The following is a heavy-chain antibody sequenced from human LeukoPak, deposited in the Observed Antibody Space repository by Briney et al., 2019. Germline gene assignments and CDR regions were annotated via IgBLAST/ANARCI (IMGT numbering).Heavy chain of an antibody. CDR2: ISSSSSYI. CDR1: GFTFSSYS. Sequence: GGSLRLSCAASGFTFSSYSMNWVRQAPGKGLEWVSSISSSSSYIYYADSVKGRFTISRDNAKNSLYLQMNSLRAEDTAVYYCARDDRCSVRFQVLGATGPRYYYYGMDVWGQGTTVTVSS. D-gene: IGHD1-26*01. CDR3: ARDDRCSVRFQVLGATGPRYYYYGMDV. V-gene: IGHV3-21*01. J-gene: IGHJ6*02.